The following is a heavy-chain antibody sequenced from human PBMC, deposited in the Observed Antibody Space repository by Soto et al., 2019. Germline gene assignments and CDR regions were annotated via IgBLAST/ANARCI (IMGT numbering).Heavy chain of an antibody. V-gene: IGHV3-23*01. CDR1: GFTFRSYA. CDR2: ISGSGGST. Sequence: PGGSLRLSCAASGFTFRSYAMSWVRQAPGKGLECVSAISGSGGSTYYADSVKGRFTISRDNSKNTLYLQMNSLRAEDTAVYYCAKSQAAAGPYTWFDPWGQGTLVTVS. CDR3: AKSQAAAGPYTWFDP. J-gene: IGHJ5*02. D-gene: IGHD6-13*01.